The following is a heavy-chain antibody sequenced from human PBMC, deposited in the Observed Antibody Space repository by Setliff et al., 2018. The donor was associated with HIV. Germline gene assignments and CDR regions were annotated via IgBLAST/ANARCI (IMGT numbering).Heavy chain of an antibody. CDR2: IDYRGST. V-gene: IGHV4-59*01. J-gene: IGHJ6*03. D-gene: IGHD3-22*01. CDR1: GDSISRYY. CDR3: ARGNYDTSDYYTNFYYYYMDV. Sequence: PSETLSLTCSVSGDSISRYYWSWIRQPPGKGLEWIGYIDYRGSTSYNPSLRGRVAMSVDPSKNQFSLKLNYVTAADTAIYYCARGNYDTSDYYTNFYYYYMDVWGKGTAVTVSS.